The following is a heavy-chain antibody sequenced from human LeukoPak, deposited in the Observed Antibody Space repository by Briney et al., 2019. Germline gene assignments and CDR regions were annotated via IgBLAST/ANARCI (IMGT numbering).Heavy chain of an antibody. V-gene: IGHV1-69*13. CDR1: VGTFSSYA. D-gene: IGHD6-13*01. Sequence: SVKVSCKASVGTFSSYAISWVRRAPGQGLEWMGGIIPIFGTANYAQKFQGRVTITADESTSTAYMELSSLRSEDTAVYYCARDKPSIAAASSYFDYWGQGTLVTVSS. CDR3: ARDKPSIAAASSYFDY. J-gene: IGHJ4*02. CDR2: IIPIFGTA.